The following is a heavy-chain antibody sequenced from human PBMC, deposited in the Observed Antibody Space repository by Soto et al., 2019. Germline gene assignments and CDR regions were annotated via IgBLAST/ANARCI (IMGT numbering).Heavy chain of an antibody. D-gene: IGHD5-12*01. J-gene: IGHJ6*02. CDR2: ISAYNGNT. V-gene: IGHV1-18*01. CDR1: GYTFTSYG. CDR3: AREGVATIRDYYYGMDV. Sequence: ASVKVSCKASGYTFTSYGISWVRQAPGQGLEWMGWISAYNGNTNYAQKLQGRVTMTTDTSTSTAYMELRSLRSDDTAVYYCAREGVATIRDYYYGMDVWGQGTTVTVSS.